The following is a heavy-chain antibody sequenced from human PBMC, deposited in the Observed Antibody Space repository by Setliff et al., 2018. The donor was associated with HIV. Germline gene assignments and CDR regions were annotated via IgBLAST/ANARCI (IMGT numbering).Heavy chain of an antibody. CDR1: GGSISTSTYY. CDR3: ARHVLSWFDP. Sequence: SEALSLTCTVSGGSISTSTYYWGWIRQPPGKGLEWIGSIYYSVTTYYNPSLKSRVTISVDTSKNQFSLMLSSVTAADTAVYYCARHVLSWFDPWGQGNLVTVSS. D-gene: IGHD2-15*01. V-gene: IGHV4-39*01. J-gene: IGHJ5*02. CDR2: IYYSVTT.